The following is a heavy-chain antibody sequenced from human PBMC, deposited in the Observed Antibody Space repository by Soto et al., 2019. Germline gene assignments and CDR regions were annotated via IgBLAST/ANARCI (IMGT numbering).Heavy chain of an antibody. CDR2: ISVFKGTT. CDR1: GYTFTSYG. J-gene: IGHJ6*02. Sequence: QGQLVQSGGEVKKPGASVKVSCKASGYTFTSYGVSWVRQAPGQGLEWMGWISVFKGTTNYAQKFQGRGTMTTDTSTSTAHMEMRSLRSDDTAVYYCAREGSTIRNYDYYYYGMDVWGQGTTVTVSS. D-gene: IGHD5-12*01. V-gene: IGHV1-18*01. CDR3: AREGSTIRNYDYYYYGMDV.